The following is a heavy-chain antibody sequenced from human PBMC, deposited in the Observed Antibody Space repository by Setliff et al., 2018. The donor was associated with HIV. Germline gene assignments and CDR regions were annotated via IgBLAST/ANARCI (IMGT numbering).Heavy chain of an antibody. D-gene: IGHD7-27*01. V-gene: IGHV1-2*02. J-gene: IGHJ3*02. Sequence: ASVKVSCKASAYTFIDYHLFWVRHAPGQGLEWIGWISPNSGDTLYARKFQGRVTMTSDTSVCTAYMEIRRLKTTDTALYYCARYSGRRNWVKTYAFDIWGQGTMVTVSS. CDR1: AYTFIDYH. CDR2: ISPNSGDT. CDR3: ARYSGRRNWVKTYAFDI.